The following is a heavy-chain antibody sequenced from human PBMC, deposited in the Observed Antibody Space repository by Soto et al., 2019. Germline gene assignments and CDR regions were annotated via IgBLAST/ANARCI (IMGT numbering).Heavy chain of an antibody. V-gene: IGHV3-30*18. D-gene: IGHD3-16*01. J-gene: IGHJ6*02. Sequence: LRLSCAASGFTFSNYGMHWVRQAPGKGLEWMAVVSYDGTNKYYADSVKGRFTISRDNSKNTLYLQVNSLRAEDTAVYYCTKGAEGGAYYGVDVWGQGTTVTVSS. CDR1: GFTFSNYG. CDR2: VSYDGTNK. CDR3: TKGAEGGAYYGVDV.